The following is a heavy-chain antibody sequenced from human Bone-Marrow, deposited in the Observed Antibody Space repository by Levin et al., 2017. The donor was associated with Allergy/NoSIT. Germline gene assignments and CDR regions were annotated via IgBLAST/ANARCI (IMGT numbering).Heavy chain of an antibody. D-gene: IGHD4-17*01. CDR3: TSYGIDY. V-gene: IGHV3-15*05. Sequence: GGSLRLSCAGSGFTFSHAYMGWVRQAPGKGLEWVGRIKSKTDGGTTDYITPVKGRFTISRDDSKDTVYLQMENLKSEDTAVYYCTSYGIDYWGQGALVTVSS. J-gene: IGHJ4*02. CDR1: GFTFSHAY. CDR2: IKSKTDGGTT.